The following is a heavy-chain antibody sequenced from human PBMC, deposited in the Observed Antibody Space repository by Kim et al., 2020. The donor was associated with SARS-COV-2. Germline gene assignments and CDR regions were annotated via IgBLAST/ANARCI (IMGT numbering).Heavy chain of an antibody. J-gene: IGHJ4*02. V-gene: IGHV3-23*01. D-gene: IGHD3-16*02. CDR1: GFTFSSYA. CDR3: AKGHDYVWGSYRLNYFDY. CDR2: ISGSGGST. Sequence: GGSLRLSCAASGFTFSSYAMSWVRQAPGKGLEWVSAISGSGGSTYYADSVKGRFTISRDNSKNTLYLQMNSLRAEDTAVYYCAKGHDYVWGSYRLNYFDYWGQGTLVTVSS.